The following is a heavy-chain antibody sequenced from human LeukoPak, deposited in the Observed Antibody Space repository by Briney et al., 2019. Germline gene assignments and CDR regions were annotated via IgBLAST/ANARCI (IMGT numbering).Heavy chain of an antibody. V-gene: IGHV4-4*07. CDR3: ARDRGYSGYDYYFDY. CDR1: GGSISSYY. D-gene: IGHD5-12*01. Sequence: PSETLSLTCTVSGGSISSYYRSWIRQPAGKGLEWIGRIYTSGSTNYNPSLKSRVTMSVDTSKNQFSLKLSSVTAADTAVYYCARDRGYSGYDYYFDYWGQGTLVTVSS. CDR2: IYTSGST. J-gene: IGHJ4*02.